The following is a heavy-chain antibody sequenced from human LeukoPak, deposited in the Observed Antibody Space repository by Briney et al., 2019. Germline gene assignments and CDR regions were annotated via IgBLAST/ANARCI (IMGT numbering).Heavy chain of an antibody. V-gene: IGHV1-69*04. Sequence: ASVKVSCKASGGTFSSYAIGWVRQAPGQGLEWMGRIIPILGIANYAQKFQGRVTITADKSTGTAYMELSSLRSEDTAVYYCARGGYGSGSYSDWGQGTLVTVSS. J-gene: IGHJ4*02. D-gene: IGHD3-10*01. CDR3: ARGGYGSGSYSD. CDR2: IIPILGIA. CDR1: GGTFSSYA.